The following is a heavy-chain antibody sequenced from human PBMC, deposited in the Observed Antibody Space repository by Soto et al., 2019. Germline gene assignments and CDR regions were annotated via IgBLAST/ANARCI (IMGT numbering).Heavy chain of an antibody. CDR1: GFSLTTSGAG. CDR3: AHRVLRAVFGLVTTTAIYFDF. CDR2: IYWDDDK. Sequence: QITLNESGPTVVKPTETLTLTCTFSGFSLTTSGAGVSWVRQSPGKAPEWLAFIYWDDDKRYSTSLKSRLTITKDTSKNQVVLTMANVDPADTATYYCAHRVLRAVFGLVTTTAIYFDFWGQGTPVVVSS. V-gene: IGHV2-5*02. D-gene: IGHD3-3*01. J-gene: IGHJ4*02.